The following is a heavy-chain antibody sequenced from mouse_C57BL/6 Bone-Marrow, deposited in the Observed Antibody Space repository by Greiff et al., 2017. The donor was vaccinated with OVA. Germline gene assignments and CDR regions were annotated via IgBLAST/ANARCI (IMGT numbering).Heavy chain of an antibody. CDR1: GFTFSSYG. CDR2: ISSGGSYT. J-gene: IGHJ3*01. Sequence: VQLKESGGDLVKPGGSLKLSCAASGFTFSSYGMSWVRQTPDKRLAWVATISSGGSYTYYPDSVKGRFTISRDNAKNTLYLQRSSLKSEDTAMYYCARLRDGYFGFAYWGQGTLVTVSA. D-gene: IGHD2-3*01. CDR3: ARLRDGYFGFAY. V-gene: IGHV5-6*01.